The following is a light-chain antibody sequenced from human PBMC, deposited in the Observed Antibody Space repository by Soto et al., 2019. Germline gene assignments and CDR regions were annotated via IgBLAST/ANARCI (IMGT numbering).Light chain of an antibody. V-gene: IGKV3-15*01. CDR3: QQYGSSLWT. J-gene: IGKJ1*01. Sequence: EIVMTQSPATVSVSPRERATLSCRASQSVSSNLAWYQQKPGQAPRLPIYGASTRATGIPARFSGSGSGTDFTLTISRLEPEDFAVYYCQQYGSSLWTFGQGAKVDIK. CDR1: QSVSSN. CDR2: GAS.